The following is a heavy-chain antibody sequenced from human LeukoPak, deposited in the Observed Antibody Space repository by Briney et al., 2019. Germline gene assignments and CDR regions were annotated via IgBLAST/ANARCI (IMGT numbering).Heavy chain of an antibody. J-gene: IGHJ4*02. Sequence: SETLSLTCTVSGGSISSSSYYWGRIRQPPGKGLEWSGSIYYSGSTYYNPSLKSRVTISVDTSKNQFSLKLSSVTAADTAVYYCAYTLAGIAVAGHFDYWRQGTLVTVSS. D-gene: IGHD6-19*01. CDR3: AYTLAGIAVAGHFDY. V-gene: IGHV4-39*07. CDR1: GGSISSSSYY. CDR2: IYYSGST.